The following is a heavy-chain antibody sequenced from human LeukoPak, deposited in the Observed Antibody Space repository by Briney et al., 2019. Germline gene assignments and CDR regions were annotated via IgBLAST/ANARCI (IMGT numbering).Heavy chain of an antibody. V-gene: IGHV3-43*01. Sequence: GGSLRLSCAASGFTFSSYWMSWVRQAPGKGLEWVSLISWDGGSTYYADSVKGRFTISRDNSKNSLYLQMNSLRTEDTALYYCAKGPRYYYDSSGYPYYFDYWGQGTLVTVSS. CDR3: AKGPRYYYDSSGYPYYFDY. CDR1: GFTFSSYW. D-gene: IGHD3-22*01. CDR2: ISWDGGST. J-gene: IGHJ4*02.